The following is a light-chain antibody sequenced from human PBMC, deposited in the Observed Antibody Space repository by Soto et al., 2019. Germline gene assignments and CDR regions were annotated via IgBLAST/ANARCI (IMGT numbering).Light chain of an antibody. CDR2: DAS. CDR1: QSVSSY. V-gene: IGKV3-11*01. J-gene: IGKJ2*01. CDR3: QQRSNWPPYT. Sequence: EIVLTQSPATLSLSPGERATLSCRASQSVSSYLAWYQQKPGQPPRLLIYDASNRATGIPARFSGSGSGTDFTLTIRSLEPEDFAVYYCQQRSNWPPYTFGQGTKLEIK.